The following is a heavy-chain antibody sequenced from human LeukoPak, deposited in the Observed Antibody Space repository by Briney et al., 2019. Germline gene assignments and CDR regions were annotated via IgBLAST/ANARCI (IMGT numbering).Heavy chain of an antibody. Sequence: SVTLSLTCTVSGRSVSCYYSSWMRQSPGKGLEWLCYEYYSGCTIYYPALKSRVPILLNTSDNLVSLKLSAVTAADTAVYYCAREANSPTARFWYFDLWGRGTQVTVST. J-gene: IGHJ2*01. D-gene: IGHD2-21*01. CDR3: AREANSPTARFWYFDL. V-gene: IGHV4-59*02. CDR2: EYYSGCT. CDR1: GRSVSCYY.